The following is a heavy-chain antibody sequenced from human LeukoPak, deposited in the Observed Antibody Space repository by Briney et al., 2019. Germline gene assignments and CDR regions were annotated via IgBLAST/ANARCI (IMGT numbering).Heavy chain of an antibody. Sequence: GGSLRLSCAASGFTFDDYGMSGVRQSPGKGLEWVSGINWNGGSTGYADSVKGRFTISRDNSKNTLYLQMNSLRSEDTAVYYCAKDLDALTPVDAFDIWGQGTMVTVSS. J-gene: IGHJ3*02. D-gene: IGHD1-1*01. CDR3: AKDLDALTPVDAFDI. CDR2: INWNGGST. CDR1: GFTFDDYG. V-gene: IGHV3-20*04.